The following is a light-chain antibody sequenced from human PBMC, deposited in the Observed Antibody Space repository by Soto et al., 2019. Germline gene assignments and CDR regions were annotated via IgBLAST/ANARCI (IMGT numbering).Light chain of an antibody. Sequence: DIQLTQSPSFLSASVGDRVTITCRASQGISSYLAWYQQKPGKAPKLLIYAASTLQSGVPSRFSGSGSGTEFTLAISSLQPEDIATYYCQQYDNLFGPGTKVDIK. CDR3: QQYDNL. V-gene: IGKV1-9*01. J-gene: IGKJ3*01. CDR1: QGISSY. CDR2: AAS.